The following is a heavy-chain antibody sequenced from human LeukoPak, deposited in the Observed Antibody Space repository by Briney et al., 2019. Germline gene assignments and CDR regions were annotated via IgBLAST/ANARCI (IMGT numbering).Heavy chain of an antibody. D-gene: IGHD3-10*02. CDR1: GFTFSSYG. V-gene: IGHV3-23*03. J-gene: IGHJ6*04. CDR2: MYSGGDT. CDR3: AELGITMIGGV. Sequence: GGTLRLSCATSGFTFSSYGMSWVRQAPGKGLEWVSVMYSGGDTYYADSVKGRFTISRDNAKNSLYLQMNSLRAEDTAVYYCAELGITMIGGVWGKGTTVTISS.